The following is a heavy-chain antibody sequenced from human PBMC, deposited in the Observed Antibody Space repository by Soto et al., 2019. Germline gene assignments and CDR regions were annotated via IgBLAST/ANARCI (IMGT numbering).Heavy chain of an antibody. CDR2: MNPNSGNT. CDR1: GYTSTSYD. CDR3: ARTRSTQYYDFWSYYCGMDV. V-gene: IGHV1-8*01. J-gene: IGHJ6*02. D-gene: IGHD3-3*01. Sequence: ASVKVSCKASGYTSTSYDINWVRQATGQGLEWMGWMNPNSGNTGYAQKFQGRVTMTRNTSISTAYMELSSLRSEDAAVYYCARTRSTQYYDFWSYYCGMDVWGQGTTVTVSS.